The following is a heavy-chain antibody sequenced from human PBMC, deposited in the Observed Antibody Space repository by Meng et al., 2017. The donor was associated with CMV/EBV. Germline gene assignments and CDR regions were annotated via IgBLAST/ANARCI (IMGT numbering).Heavy chain of an antibody. CDR1: GSTFTSYY. V-gene: IGHV1-46*01. Sequence: QVQLGESGAEGKKPGASLKVSCKASGSTFTSYYMHWVRQAPGQGLEWMGIINPSGGSTSYAQKFQGRVTMTRDTSTSTVYMELSSLRSEDTAVYYCARESGSVGDYWGQGTLVTVSS. CDR3: ARESGSVGDY. J-gene: IGHJ4*02. D-gene: IGHD1-26*01. CDR2: INPSGGST.